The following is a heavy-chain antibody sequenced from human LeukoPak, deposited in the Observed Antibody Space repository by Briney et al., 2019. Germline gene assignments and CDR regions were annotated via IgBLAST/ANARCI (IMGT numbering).Heavy chain of an antibody. Sequence: PGGSLRLSCAASGFTFSGSTMHWVRQASGKGLEWVGRIRSKTNGYATAYAASVKGRFTISRDDSENTAYLQMNSLKTEDTAVYYCTTYRSGHYWGQGTLVTVSS. J-gene: IGHJ4*02. CDR3: TTYRSGHY. CDR2: IRSKTNGYAT. CDR1: GFTFSGST. V-gene: IGHV3-73*01. D-gene: IGHD6-19*01.